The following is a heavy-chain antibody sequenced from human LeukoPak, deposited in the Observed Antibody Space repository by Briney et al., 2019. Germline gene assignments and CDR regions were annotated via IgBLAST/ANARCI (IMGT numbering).Heavy chain of an antibody. V-gene: IGHV4-30-2*01. J-gene: IGHJ3*02. CDR3: ARDLVGYYDSSGYYDAFDI. D-gene: IGHD3-22*01. CDR2: IYHSGST. Sequence: SETLSLTCTVSGGSISSGGYYWSWIRQPPGKGLEWIGYIYHSGSTYYNPSLKSRVTISVDRSKNQFSLKLSSVTAADTAVYYCARDLVGYYDSSGYYDAFDIWGQGTMVTVSS. CDR1: GGSISSGGYY.